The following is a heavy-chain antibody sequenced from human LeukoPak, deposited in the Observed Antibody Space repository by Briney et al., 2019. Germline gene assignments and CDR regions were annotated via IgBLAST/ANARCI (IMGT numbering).Heavy chain of an antibody. D-gene: IGHD2-21*02. V-gene: IGHV4-61*05. CDR1: GGSISSTSYY. CDR3: ARWEGGPAPPPYYCGGDCYSVSWFDP. CDR2: IYYSGST. Sequence: SETLSLTCIVSGGSISSTSYYWGWIRQPPGKGLEWIGYIYYSGSTNYNPSLKSRVTISVDTSKNQFSLKLSSVTAADTAVYYCARWEGGPAPPPYYCGGDCYSVSWFDPWGQGTLVTVSS. J-gene: IGHJ5*02.